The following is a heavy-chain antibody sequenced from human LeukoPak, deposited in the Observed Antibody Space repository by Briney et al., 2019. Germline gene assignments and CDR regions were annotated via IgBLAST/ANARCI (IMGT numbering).Heavy chain of an antibody. V-gene: IGHV3-21*01. CDR3: ARDAPVLRYFDWLENWFDP. CDR1: GFTFSASW. D-gene: IGHD3-9*01. Sequence: GGSLRLSCAASGFTFSASWMHWVRQAPGKGLEWVSSISSSSSYIYYADSVKGRFTISRDNAKNSLYLQMNSLRAEDTAVYYCARDAPVLRYFDWLENWFDPWGQGTLVTVSS. J-gene: IGHJ5*02. CDR2: ISSSSSYI.